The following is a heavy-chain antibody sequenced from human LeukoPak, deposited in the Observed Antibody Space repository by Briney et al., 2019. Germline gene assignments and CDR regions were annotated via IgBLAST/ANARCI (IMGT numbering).Heavy chain of an antibody. D-gene: IGHD5-12*01. Sequence: SETLSLNCTVSGGSISGSYWNWIRQPPGKGLEWIGCMHDSGTTNYNPSLKSRVTISLHTSKNQFSLRLTSVTAADTAVYYCAIEHDGATYSNLWGQGTLVAVSS. J-gene: IGHJ5*02. CDR2: MHDSGTT. CDR3: AIEHDGATYSNL. V-gene: IGHV4-59*01. CDR1: GGSISGSY.